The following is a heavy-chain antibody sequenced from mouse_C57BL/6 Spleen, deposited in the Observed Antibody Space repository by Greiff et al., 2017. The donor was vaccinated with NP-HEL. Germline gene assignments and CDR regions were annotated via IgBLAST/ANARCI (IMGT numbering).Heavy chain of an antibody. V-gene: IGHV1-26*01. CDR3: ASATGTNPYDAMDY. CDR2: INPNNGGT. CDR1: GYTFTDYY. D-gene: IGHD4-1*01. J-gene: IGHJ4*01. Sequence: EVQLQQSGPELVKPGASVKISCKASGYTFTDYYMNWVKQSHGKSLEWIGDINPNNGGTSYNQKFKGKATLTVDKSSSTAYMELRSLTSEDSAVYYCASATGTNPYDAMDYWGQGTSVTVSS.